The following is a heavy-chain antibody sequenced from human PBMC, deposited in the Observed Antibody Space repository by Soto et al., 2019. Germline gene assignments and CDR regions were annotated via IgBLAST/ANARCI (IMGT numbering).Heavy chain of an antibody. CDR1: GFTFRNFA. Sequence: GGSLRLSCAASGFTFRNFAMHWVRQAPGKGLEWLAVITFDGRDKYYADSVKGRFTISRDTSKNTLYLQMNSLRIDDTAVYFCTRDLLAGHDVYWGQGTLVTVSS. J-gene: IGHJ4*02. CDR3: TRDLLAGHDVY. D-gene: IGHD5-12*01. V-gene: IGHV3-30*04. CDR2: ITFDGRDK.